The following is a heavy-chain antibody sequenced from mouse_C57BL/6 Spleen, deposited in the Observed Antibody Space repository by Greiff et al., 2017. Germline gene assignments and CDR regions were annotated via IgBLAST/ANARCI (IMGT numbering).Heavy chain of an antibody. Sequence: EVKLVESGPELVKPGASVKISCKASGYSFTGYYMNWVKQSPEKSLEWIGEINPSTGGTTYNQKFKAKATLTVDKSSSTAYMQLKSLTSEDSAVYYCAIDYYGSSPFAYWGQGTLVTVSA. CDR1: GYSFTGYY. V-gene: IGHV1-42*01. CDR2: INPSTGGT. J-gene: IGHJ3*01. D-gene: IGHD1-1*01. CDR3: AIDYYGSSPFAY.